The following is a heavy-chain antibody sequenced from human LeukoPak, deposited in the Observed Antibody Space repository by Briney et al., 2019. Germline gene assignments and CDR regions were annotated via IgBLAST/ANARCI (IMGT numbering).Heavy chain of an antibody. V-gene: IGHV1-2*04. Sequence: GASVKVSCKASGYTFTGYYMHWVRQAPGQGLEWMGWINPNSGGTNYAQKFQGWVTMTRDTPISTAYMELSRLRSDDPAVYYCAREYHRWEPGYFDYWGQGTLVTVSS. CDR3: AREYHRWEPGYFDY. D-gene: IGHD1-14*01. CDR1: GYTFTGYY. J-gene: IGHJ4*02. CDR2: INPNSGGT.